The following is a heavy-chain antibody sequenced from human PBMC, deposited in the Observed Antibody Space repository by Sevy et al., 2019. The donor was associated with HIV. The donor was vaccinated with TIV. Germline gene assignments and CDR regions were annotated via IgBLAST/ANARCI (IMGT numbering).Heavy chain of an antibody. CDR1: GFTFSSYG. CDR3: ASGAYYYASRSQNFDY. J-gene: IGHJ4*02. D-gene: IGHD3-10*01. CDR2: IWYDGTNK. V-gene: IGHV3-33*01. Sequence: GGSLRLSCAASGFTFSSYGMHWVRQAPGKGLEWVALIWYDGTNKYYADSVKGRFTISRDNSKNNLYLQMNSLGAEDTAVYYCASGAYYYASRSQNFDYWGPGTLVTVSS.